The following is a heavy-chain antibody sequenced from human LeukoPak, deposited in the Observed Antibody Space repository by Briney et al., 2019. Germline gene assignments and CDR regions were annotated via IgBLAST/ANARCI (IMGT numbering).Heavy chain of an antibody. V-gene: IGHV3-7*01. CDR3: ARGFLWS. D-gene: IGHD3-10*01. J-gene: IGHJ4*02. Sequence: GGSLRLSCAASGFTVSSNYMTWVRQAPGRGLEWVANIKQDGSERYYADSVKGRFTISRDNAKNSVFLQLNSLRVEDTAVYYCARGFLWSWGQGTLVTVSS. CDR1: GFTVSSNY. CDR2: IKQDGSER.